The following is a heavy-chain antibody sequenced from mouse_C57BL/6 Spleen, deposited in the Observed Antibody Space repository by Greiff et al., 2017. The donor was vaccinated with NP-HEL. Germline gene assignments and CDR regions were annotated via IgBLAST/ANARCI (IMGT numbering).Heavy chain of an antibody. D-gene: IGHD3-1*01. CDR3: AKPGSGTGYAMGY. CDR2: IWGDGST. Sequence: VHLVESGPGLVAPSQSLSITCTVSGFSLTSYGVSWVRQPPGKGLEWLGVIWGDGSTNYHSATISRRSIMNETSKSQVCLRLNSLQTDDTATYDCAKPGSGTGYAMGYGGQGTSVPDTS. V-gene: IGHV2-3*01. CDR1: GFSLTSYG. J-gene: IGHJ4*01.